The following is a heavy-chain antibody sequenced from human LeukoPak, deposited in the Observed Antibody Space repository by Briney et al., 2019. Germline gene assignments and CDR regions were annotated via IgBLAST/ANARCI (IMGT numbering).Heavy chain of an antibody. J-gene: IGHJ6*02. CDR1: GGSISSGGYY. CDR3: ARSQLPYYYYYGMDV. V-gene: IGHV4-31*03. D-gene: IGHD2-2*01. Sequence: SETLSLTCTVSGGSISSGGYYWSWIRQHPGKGLECIGSIYYSGSTYYNPSLKSRVTISVDTSKNQFSLKLSSVTAADTAVYYSARSQLPYYYYYGMDVWGQGTTVTVSS. CDR2: IYYSGST.